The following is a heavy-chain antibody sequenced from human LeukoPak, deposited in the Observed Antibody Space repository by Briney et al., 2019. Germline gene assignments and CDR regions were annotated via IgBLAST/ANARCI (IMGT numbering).Heavy chain of an antibody. CDR1: GFTFDDYG. CDR2: INWNGGST. Sequence: GGSLRLSCAAPGFTFDDYGMSWVRQAPGKGLEWVSGINWNGGSTGYADSVKGRFTISRDNAKNSLYLQMNSLRAEDTALYYCARPSRVMTMAVPFDYWGQGTLVTVSS. J-gene: IGHJ4*02. V-gene: IGHV3-20*04. D-gene: IGHD4/OR15-4a*01. CDR3: ARPSRVMTMAVPFDY.